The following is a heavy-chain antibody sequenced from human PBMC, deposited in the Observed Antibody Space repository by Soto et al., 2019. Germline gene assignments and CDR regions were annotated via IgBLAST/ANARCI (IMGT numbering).Heavy chain of an antibody. CDR2: ISYDGSNK. D-gene: IGHD3-10*01. Sequence: QVQLVESGGGVVQPGRSLRLSCAASGFTFSSYGMHWVRQAPGKGLEWVAVISYDGSNKYYADSVKGRCTISRDNSKNTLYMQMNSLRAEDTAVYYCAKGVTMVRGVILDWFDPWGQGTLVTVSS. J-gene: IGHJ5*02. CDR1: GFTFSSYG. V-gene: IGHV3-30*18. CDR3: AKGVTMVRGVILDWFDP.